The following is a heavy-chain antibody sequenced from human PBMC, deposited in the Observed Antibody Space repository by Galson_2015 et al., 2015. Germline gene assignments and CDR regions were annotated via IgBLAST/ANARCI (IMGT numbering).Heavy chain of an antibody. CDR3: ARDWGSGVD. CDR1: GFTFSSYW. J-gene: IGHJ4*02. CDR2: IHSDGSGT. Sequence: SLRLSCAASGFTFSSYWMHWVRHAPGKGLVWVSFIHSDGSGTSYADSVKGRFTISRDNAMNTLYLQMNSLRVEDTAVYYCARDWGSGVDWGQGTLVTVSS. V-gene: IGHV3-74*01. D-gene: IGHD6-19*01.